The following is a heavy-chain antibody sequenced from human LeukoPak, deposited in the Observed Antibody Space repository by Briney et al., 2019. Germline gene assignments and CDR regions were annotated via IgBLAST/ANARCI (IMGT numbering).Heavy chain of an antibody. V-gene: IGHV3-23*01. CDR1: GFTFSSYA. J-gene: IGHJ3*02. CDR3: AKGKFNIVVVPAAILAFDI. CDR2: ISGSGGST. Sequence: GGSLRLSCAATGFTFSSYAMSWVRQAPGKGLEWVPAISGSGGSTYYADSVKGRFTISRDNSKNTLYLQMNSLRAEDTAVYYCAKGKFNIVVVPAAILAFDIWGQGTMVTVSS. D-gene: IGHD2-2*02.